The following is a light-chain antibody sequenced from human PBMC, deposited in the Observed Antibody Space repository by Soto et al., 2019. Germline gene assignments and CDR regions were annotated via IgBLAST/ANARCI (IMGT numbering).Light chain of an antibody. J-gene: IGKJ2*01. Sequence: DIQMTQSPSTLSASVGDRVTITCRASQSISSWLAWYQQKPGKAPKLLIYDASSLESGVPPRFSGSGSGTEFTLTISSLQPDDFATYYCQQYNSYSRTFGQGTKLEIK. CDR3: QQYNSYSRT. V-gene: IGKV1-5*01. CDR1: QSISSW. CDR2: DAS.